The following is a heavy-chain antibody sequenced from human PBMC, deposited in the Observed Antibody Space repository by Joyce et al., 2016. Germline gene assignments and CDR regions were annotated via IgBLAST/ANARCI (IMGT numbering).Heavy chain of an antibody. CDR3: ARSQWLAPLMY. J-gene: IGHJ4*02. V-gene: IGHV4-34*02. D-gene: IGHD6-19*01. Sequence: QVQLRQWGAGLLKPSETLSLTCVVSGGPFRGFFWTWVRQPPGKALGWIGGITTSGATNYKPSLRSRVAISVDTSNNQFSLALASLSAADMAVYYCARSQWLAPLMYWGQGTLVTVSP. CDR1: GGPFRGFF. CDR2: ITTSGAT.